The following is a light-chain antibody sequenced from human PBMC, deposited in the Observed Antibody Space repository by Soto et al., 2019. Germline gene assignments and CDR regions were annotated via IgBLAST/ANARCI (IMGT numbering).Light chain of an antibody. CDR3: QQYNNWPS. CDR1: QTVRRN. Sequence: EVLMTQSPATLSVSPGERATLSWRASQTVRRNLAWYKQRPGQAPRLLIYDISNRAAGVPARLSGSASETEFTLTIRSMKSEDFAVYFCQQYNNWPSFGQGTRLEIK. V-gene: IGKV3-15*01. CDR2: DIS. J-gene: IGKJ5*01.